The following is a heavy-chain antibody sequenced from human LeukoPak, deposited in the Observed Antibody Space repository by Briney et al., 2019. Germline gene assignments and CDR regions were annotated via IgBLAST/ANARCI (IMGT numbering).Heavy chain of an antibody. J-gene: IGHJ4*02. D-gene: IGHD1-26*01. CDR3: TRGSLSGSSRDY. CDR1: GYTFTGYD. V-gene: IGHV1-8*01. Sequence: GASVKVSCKASGYTFTGYDINWVRQATGQRLEWVGWMNPNTGDTGHAQKFQGRVTMTRNTSIDTAYMELSGLRSEDTAVYYCTRGSLSGSSRDYWGQGTLVTVS. CDR2: MNPNTGDT.